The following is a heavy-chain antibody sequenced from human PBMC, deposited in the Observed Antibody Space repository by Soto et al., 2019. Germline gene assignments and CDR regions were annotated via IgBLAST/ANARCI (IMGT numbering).Heavy chain of an antibody. CDR1: GFTFSSYA. Sequence: EVQLLESGGGLVQPGGSLRLSCAASGFTFSSYAMSWVRQAPGKGLEWVSAISGSGGSTYYADSVKGRFTISRDNSKNPLYLQMNSLRAEDTAVYYCAKDIDYSGGYWYFDLWGRGTLVTVSS. D-gene: IGHD2-15*01. J-gene: IGHJ2*01. V-gene: IGHV3-23*01. CDR2: ISGSGGST. CDR3: AKDIDYSGGYWYFDL.